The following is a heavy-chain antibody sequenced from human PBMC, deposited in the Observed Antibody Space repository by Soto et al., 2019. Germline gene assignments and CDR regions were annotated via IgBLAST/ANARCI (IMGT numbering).Heavy chain of an antibody. CDR1: GGTFSTYT. D-gene: IGHD4-17*01. CDR3: ARAPYGDRLDY. V-gene: IGHV1-69*02. J-gene: IGHJ4*02. Sequence: QVQLVQSGAEMKKPGSSVNVSCKASGGTFSTYTNTWVRQAPGQGLEWMGRIIPILGMPNYAQKFQGRVTITADKSTNTVYMELNNLRSEDTAVYYCARAPYGDRLDYWGQGTLVTVSS. CDR2: IIPILGMP.